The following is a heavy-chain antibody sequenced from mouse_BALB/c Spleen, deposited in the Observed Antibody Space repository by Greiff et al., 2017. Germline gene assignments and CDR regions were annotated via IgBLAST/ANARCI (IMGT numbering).Heavy chain of an antibody. V-gene: IGHV2-9*02. J-gene: IGHJ2*01. D-gene: IGHD1-1*01. CDR2: IWAGGST. CDR3: ARNPPYNGSSYGYFDY. CDR1: GFSLTSYG. Sequence: QVQLMESGPGLVAPSQSLSITCTVSGFSLTSYGVHWVRQPPGKGLEWLGVIWAGGSTNYNSALMSRLSISKDNSKSQVFLKMNSLQTDDTAMYYCARNPPYNGSSYGYFDYWGQGTTLTVSS.